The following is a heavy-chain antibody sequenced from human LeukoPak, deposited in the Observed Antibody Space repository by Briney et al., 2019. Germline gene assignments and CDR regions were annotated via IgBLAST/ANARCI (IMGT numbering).Heavy chain of an antibody. V-gene: IGHV3-49*04. D-gene: IGHD7-27*01. J-gene: IGHJ4*02. CDR2: IRSKAFGETA. CDR3: TRDRGSSTLGDY. Sequence: GGSLRLSCAASGFTFDNYWMSWVRQAPGKGLEWVGFIRSKAFGETAEYAASVKGRFTISRDDSKSIAYLQMNSLKTEDTAVYYCTRDRGSSTLGDYWGQGTLVTVSS. CDR1: GFTFDNYW.